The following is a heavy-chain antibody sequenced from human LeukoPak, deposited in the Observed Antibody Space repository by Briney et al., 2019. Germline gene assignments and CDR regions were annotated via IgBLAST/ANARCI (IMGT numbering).Heavy chain of an antibody. Sequence: GGSLRLSCAASGFTFNDYGMSWVRQAPGKGLEWVSGINWNGGSTGYADSVKGRFTISRDNAKNSMYLQMNCLRAEDTALYYCERARRPQYYYDSSGYYSYFDYWGQGTLVTVSS. CDR3: ERARRPQYYYDSSGYYSYFDY. V-gene: IGHV3-20*04. CDR2: INWNGGST. CDR1: GFTFNDYG. J-gene: IGHJ4*02. D-gene: IGHD3-22*01.